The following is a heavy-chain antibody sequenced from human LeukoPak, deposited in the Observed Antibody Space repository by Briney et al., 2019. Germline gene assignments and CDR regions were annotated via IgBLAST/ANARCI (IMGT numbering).Heavy chain of an antibody. CDR2: ISGSGGST. D-gene: IGHD6-19*01. CDR1: GFTFSSYA. J-gene: IGHJ4*02. V-gene: IGHV3-23*01. CDR3: ANGQQWLVPFDY. Sequence: GGSLRLSCAASGFTFSSYAMSWVRQAPGKVLEWVSAISGSGGSTYYADSVKGRFTISRDNSKNTLYLQMNSLRAEDTAVYYCANGQQWLVPFDYWGQGTLVTVSS.